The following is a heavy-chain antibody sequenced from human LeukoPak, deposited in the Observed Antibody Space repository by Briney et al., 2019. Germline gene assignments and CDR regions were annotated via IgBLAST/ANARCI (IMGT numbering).Heavy chain of an antibody. V-gene: IGHV3-23*01. CDR3: AAQSARPQYYFDY. J-gene: IGHJ4*02. D-gene: IGHD6-6*01. Sequence: GGSLRLSCAASGFTVSSYAMSLVRQASGKGLEWVSAISGSGGSTYYADSVKGRFTISRDNSKNTLYLQMNSLRAEDTAVYYCAAQSARPQYYFDYWGQGTLVTVSS. CDR2: ISGSGGST. CDR1: GFTVSSYA.